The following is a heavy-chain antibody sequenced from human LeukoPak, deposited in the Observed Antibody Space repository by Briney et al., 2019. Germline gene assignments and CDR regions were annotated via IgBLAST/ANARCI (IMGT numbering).Heavy chain of an antibody. CDR2: ISSSSSYI. CDR3: ARDLSPRWGDY. J-gene: IGHJ4*02. Sequence: GGSLRLSCAASGFTFSSYSMIWVRQAPGKGLEWVSSISSSSSYIYYADSVKGRFTISRDNAKNSLYLQMNSLRAEDTAVYYCARDLSPRWGDYWGQGTLVTVSS. V-gene: IGHV3-21*01. D-gene: IGHD3-16*01. CDR1: GFTFSSYS.